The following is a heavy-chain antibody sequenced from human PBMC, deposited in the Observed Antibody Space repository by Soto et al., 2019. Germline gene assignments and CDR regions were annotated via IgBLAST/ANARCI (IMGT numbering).Heavy chain of an antibody. J-gene: IGHJ4*02. D-gene: IGHD4-17*01. CDR1: GFTFSSYT. CDR3: AKDRYGDYGGIDY. V-gene: IGHV3-23*01. CDR2: VSGSGGST. Sequence: GGSLRLSCAASGFTFSSYTMSWVRQAPGKGLEWISAVSGSGGSTYYADSVKGRFTISRDNSKNTLFLQMNSLRAEDTAVYYCAKDRYGDYGGIDYWGQGTMVTVSS.